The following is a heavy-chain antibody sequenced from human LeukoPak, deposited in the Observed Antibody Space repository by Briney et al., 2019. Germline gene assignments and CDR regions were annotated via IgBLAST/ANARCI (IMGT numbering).Heavy chain of an antibody. J-gene: IGHJ5*02. V-gene: IGHV4-39*07. CDR3: ARDSYYYDSSDLVNWFDP. Sequence: PSETLSLTCTVSGGSISSSSYYWGWIRQPPGKGLEWIGSIYYSGSTYYNPSLKSRVTISVDTSKNQFSLKLSSVTAADTAVYYCARDSYYYDSSDLVNWFDPWGQGTLVTVSS. CDR2: IYYSGST. CDR1: GGSISSSSYY. D-gene: IGHD3-22*01.